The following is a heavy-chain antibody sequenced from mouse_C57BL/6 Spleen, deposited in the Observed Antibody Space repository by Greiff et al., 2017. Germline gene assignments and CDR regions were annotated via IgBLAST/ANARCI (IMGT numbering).Heavy chain of an antibody. Sequence: VQLQQPGTELVKPGASVKLSCKASGYTFTSYWMHWVKQRPGQGLEWIGNINPSNGGTNYNEKFKSKATLTVDKSSSTAYIQLSSLTSEDSAVYFCARGVYYDYDEGSWFAYWGQGTLVTVSA. CDR1: GYTFTSYW. D-gene: IGHD2-4*01. J-gene: IGHJ3*01. CDR3: ARGVYYDYDEGSWFAY. V-gene: IGHV1-53*01. CDR2: INPSNGGT.